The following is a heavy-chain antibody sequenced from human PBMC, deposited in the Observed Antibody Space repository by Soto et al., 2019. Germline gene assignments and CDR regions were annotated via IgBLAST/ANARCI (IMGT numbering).Heavy chain of an antibody. CDR2: INAGNGNT. V-gene: IGHV1-3*01. D-gene: IGHD3-10*01. CDR3: ARDLQSRWFGELALSYYYYYMDV. Sequence: QVQLVQSGAEVKKPGASVKVSCKASGYTFTSYAMHWVRQAPGQRLEWMGWINAGNGNTKYSQKFQGRVTITRESSASTAYMELSSLRSEDTAVYYCARDLQSRWFGELALSYYYYYMDVWGKGTTVTVSS. J-gene: IGHJ6*03. CDR1: GYTFTSYA.